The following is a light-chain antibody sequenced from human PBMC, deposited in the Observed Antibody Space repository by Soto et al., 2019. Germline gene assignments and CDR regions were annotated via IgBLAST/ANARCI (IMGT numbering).Light chain of an antibody. J-gene: IGKJ2*01. V-gene: IGKV3-15*01. CDR1: QSVSSN. CDR3: QHYNNWPPYT. Sequence: EIVMTQSPVTLSVSPGERATLSCRASQSVSSNLAWYQQKPGQPPSLLIYGASTRATGIPARFSGSGSGTEVTLTISSLQSEDFAVYYCQHYNNWPPYTFGQGTRLEIK. CDR2: GAS.